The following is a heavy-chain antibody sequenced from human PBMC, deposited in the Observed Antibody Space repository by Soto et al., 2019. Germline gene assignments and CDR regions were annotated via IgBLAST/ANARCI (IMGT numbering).Heavy chain of an antibody. CDR1: GGSISSGDYY. Sequence: SETLSLTCTVSGGSISSGDYYWSWVRQPPGNGLEWIGYIYYSGSTYYNPSLKSRVTISVDTSKNQFSLKLSSVTAADTAVYYCGRERTLGYCSGGGCYQDSPGQFWGQGGLVTVSA. D-gene: IGHD2-15*01. V-gene: IGHV4-30-4*01. CDR3: GRERTLGYCSGGGCYQDSPGQF. CDR2: IYYSGST. J-gene: IGHJ4*02.